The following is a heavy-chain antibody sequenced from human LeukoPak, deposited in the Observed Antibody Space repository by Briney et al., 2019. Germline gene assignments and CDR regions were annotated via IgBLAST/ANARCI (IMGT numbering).Heavy chain of an antibody. D-gene: IGHD2-2*01. CDR1: GFTFSDYY. V-gene: IGHV3-11*01. CDR2: ISSSGSTI. Sequence: PGGSLRLSCAASGFTFSDYYMSWIRQAPGKGLEWVSYISSSGSTIYYADSVKGRFTISRDNAKNSLYLQMNSLRAEDTAVYYCAKPSWGSTSCSDYWGQGTLVTVSS. J-gene: IGHJ4*02. CDR3: AKPSWGSTSCSDY.